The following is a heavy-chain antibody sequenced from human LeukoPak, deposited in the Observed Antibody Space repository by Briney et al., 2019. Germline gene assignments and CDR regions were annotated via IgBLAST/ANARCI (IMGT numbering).Heavy chain of an antibody. CDR3: ARETGSAVGSTDFDY. CDR1: GFTFSSYA. D-gene: IGHD4-17*01. V-gene: IGHV3-30-3*01. CDR2: ISYDGSHK. J-gene: IGHJ4*02. Sequence: GGSLRLSCAASGFTFSSYAIHWVRQAPGKGLEWVAVISYDGSHKYYADSVKGRFTISRDNSKNTLYLQMNSLRAEDTAVYYCARETGSAVGSTDFDYWGQGTLVTVSS.